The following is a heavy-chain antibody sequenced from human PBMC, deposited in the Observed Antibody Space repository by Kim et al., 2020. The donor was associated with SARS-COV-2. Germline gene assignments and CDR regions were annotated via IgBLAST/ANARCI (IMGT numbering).Heavy chain of an antibody. CDR3: ARGRGADY. J-gene: IGHJ4*02. Sequence: SGSTNYTPSLKSRVTISVDTSKNQFSLKLSSVTAADTAVYYCARGRGADYWGQGTLVTVSS. V-gene: IGHV4-34*01. CDR2: SGST.